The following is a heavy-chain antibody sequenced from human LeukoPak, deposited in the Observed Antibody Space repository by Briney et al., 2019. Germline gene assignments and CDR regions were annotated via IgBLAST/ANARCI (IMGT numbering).Heavy chain of an antibody. Sequence: PGGSLRLSCAASGFTFNTYAMGWVRQAPGKGLEWVSAISGSAGSTYYADSVKGRFTISRDNSKNILYLQIHSLRAEDTAVYYCAKGKGSSSSSIDWWGQGTLVTVSS. D-gene: IGHD2-15*01. CDR1: GFTFNTYA. J-gene: IGHJ4*02. CDR3: AKGKGSSSSSIDW. V-gene: IGHV3-23*01. CDR2: ISGSAGST.